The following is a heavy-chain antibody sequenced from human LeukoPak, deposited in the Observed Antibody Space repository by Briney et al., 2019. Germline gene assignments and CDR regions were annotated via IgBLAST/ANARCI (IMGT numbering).Heavy chain of an antibody. CDR3: ARGGTYYYDSSGYPYYFDY. Sequence: SETLSLTCTVSGGSISSYYWSWIRQPPGKGLEWIGYIYYSGSTNYNPSLKSRVTISVDTSKNQFSLKLSSVTAADTAVYYCARGGTYYYDSSGYPYYFDYWGQGTLVTVSS. J-gene: IGHJ4*02. CDR1: GGSISSYY. V-gene: IGHV4-59*12. CDR2: IYYSGST. D-gene: IGHD3-22*01.